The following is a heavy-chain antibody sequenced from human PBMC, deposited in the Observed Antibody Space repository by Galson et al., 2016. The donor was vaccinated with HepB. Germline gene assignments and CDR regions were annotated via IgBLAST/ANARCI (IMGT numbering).Heavy chain of an antibody. V-gene: IGHV1-69*13. Sequence: SVKVSCKASGVTFRSYIISWVRQAPGQGLEWMGGIIPIFDIVKSAQKFQGRVTITADASTSTAYMELSSLGPEDTAVYYCARAKARLSWISLTPYWGQGTPVSVSS. CDR2: IIPIFDIV. D-gene: IGHD2-2*03. J-gene: IGHJ4*02. CDR3: ARAKARLSWISLTPY. CDR1: GVTFRSYI.